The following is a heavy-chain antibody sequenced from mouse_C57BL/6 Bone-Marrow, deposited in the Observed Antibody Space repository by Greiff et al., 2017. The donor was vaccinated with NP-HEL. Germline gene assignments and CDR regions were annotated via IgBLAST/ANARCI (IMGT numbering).Heavy chain of an antibody. CDR1: GYTFTSYW. CDR2: IDPSDSYT. CDR3: ARFGDSLPMDY. J-gene: IGHJ4*01. V-gene: IGHV1-69*01. Sequence: VQLQQPGAELVMPGASVKLSCKASGYTFTSYWMHWVKQRPGQGLEWIGEIDPSDSYTNYNQKFKGKSTLTVDKSSSTAYMQLSSLTSEDSAVYYCARFGDSLPMDYWGQGTSVTVSS.